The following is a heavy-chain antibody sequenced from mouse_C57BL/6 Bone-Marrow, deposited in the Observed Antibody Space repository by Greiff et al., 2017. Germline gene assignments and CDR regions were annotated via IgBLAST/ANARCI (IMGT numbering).Heavy chain of an antibody. D-gene: IGHD1-1*01. CDR1: GYTFTDYY. V-gene: IGHV1-26*01. CDR3: ASLEIYYYGSRGDY. CDR2: INPNNGGT. J-gene: IGHJ2*01. Sequence: EVQLQQSGPELVKPGASVKISCKASGYTFTDYYMNWVKQSHGKSLEWIGDINPNNGGTSYNQKFKGKATLTVDKSSSTAYKELRSLTSEDSAVYYCASLEIYYYGSRGDYWGQGTTLTVSS.